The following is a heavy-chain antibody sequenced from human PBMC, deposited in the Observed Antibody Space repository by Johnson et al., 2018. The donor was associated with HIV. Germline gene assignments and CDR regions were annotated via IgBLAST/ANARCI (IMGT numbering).Heavy chain of an antibody. CDR2: IWYDGTKE. J-gene: IGHJ3*02. CDR3: AKSAEGYAFDI. Sequence: QVQLVESGGGVVQPGRSLRLSCAASGFTFSNYGLHWVRQAPGKGLEWVATIWYDGTKEDYADFVKGRFIVSRDNSKNMRYLQMNGLRVGDTAVYYCAKSAEGYAFDIWGHGTVVTVSS. CDR1: GFTFSNYG. V-gene: IGHV3-33*06.